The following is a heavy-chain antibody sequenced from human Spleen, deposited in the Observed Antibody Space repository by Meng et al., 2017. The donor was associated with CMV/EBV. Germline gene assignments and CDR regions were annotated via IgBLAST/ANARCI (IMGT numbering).Heavy chain of an antibody. Sequence: SGYTFTGYYRHWVRQAPGQGLEWMGRINPNSGSTDYAQKFQDRVTMTRDTSISTAYMELNRLTSGDTAVYYCARVSAAPGTTNWFDPWGQGTLVTVSS. J-gene: IGHJ5*02. CDR1: GYTFTGYY. D-gene: IGHD6-13*01. V-gene: IGHV1-2*06. CDR3: ARVSAAPGTTNWFDP. CDR2: INPNSGST.